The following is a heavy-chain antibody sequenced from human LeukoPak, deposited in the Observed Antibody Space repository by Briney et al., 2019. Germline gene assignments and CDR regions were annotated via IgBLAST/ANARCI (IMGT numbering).Heavy chain of an antibody. D-gene: IGHD1-26*01. V-gene: IGHV4-38-2*01. Sequence: SETLSLTCHVSGYSISSAYYWSWIRQPPGKGLEWIGEINHSGSTNYNPSLKSRVTISVDKSKNQFSLNVSSVTAADTAVYYCARAEVVGAHLRSGYFQHWGQGTLVIVSS. CDR3: ARAEVVGAHLRSGYFQH. CDR1: GYSISSAYY. CDR2: INHSGST. J-gene: IGHJ1*01.